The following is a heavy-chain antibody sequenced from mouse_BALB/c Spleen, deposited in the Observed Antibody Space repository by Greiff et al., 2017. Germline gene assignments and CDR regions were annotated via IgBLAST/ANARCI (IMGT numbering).Heavy chain of an antibody. CDR1: GYTFSSYW. V-gene: IGHV1-9*01. D-gene: IGHD2-4*01. J-gene: IGHJ3*01. Sequence: QVQLKQSGAELMKPGASVKISCKATGYTFSSYWIEWVKQRPGHGLEWIGEILPGSGSTNYNEKFKGKATFTADTSSNTAYMQLSSLTSEDSAVYYCARSPSTMITSSFAYWGQGTLVTVSA. CDR3: ARSPSTMITSSFAY. CDR2: ILPGSGST.